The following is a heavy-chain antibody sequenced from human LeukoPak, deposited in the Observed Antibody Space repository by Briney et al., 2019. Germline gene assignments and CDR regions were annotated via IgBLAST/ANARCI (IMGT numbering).Heavy chain of an antibody. D-gene: IGHD6-13*01. CDR3: ARDWPSGWQQLPDYDAVDI. J-gene: IGHJ3*02. V-gene: IGHV3-48*03. Sequence: PGGSLRLSCAASGFTFSSYEMNWVRQAPGKGLEWVSYISSRGSAIYCADSVKGRFTISRDNAKNSLYLQMNSLRAEDTAVYYCARDWPSGWQQLPDYDAVDIWGQGTMVTVSS. CDR2: ISSRGSAI. CDR1: GFTFSSYE.